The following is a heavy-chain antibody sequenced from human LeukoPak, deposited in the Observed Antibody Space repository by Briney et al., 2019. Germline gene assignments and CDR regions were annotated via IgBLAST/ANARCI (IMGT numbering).Heavy chain of an antibody. Sequence: GRSLRLSCAASGFAFSSYAMHWVRQAPGKGLEWVAVISYDGSNKYYADSVKGRFTISRDNSKNTLYLQMNSLRAEDTAVYYCAREGEDCSSTSCYSGYLDYWGQGTLVTVSS. J-gene: IGHJ4*02. CDR2: ISYDGSNK. CDR3: AREGEDCSSTSCYSGYLDY. D-gene: IGHD2-2*02. V-gene: IGHV3-30-3*01. CDR1: GFAFSSYA.